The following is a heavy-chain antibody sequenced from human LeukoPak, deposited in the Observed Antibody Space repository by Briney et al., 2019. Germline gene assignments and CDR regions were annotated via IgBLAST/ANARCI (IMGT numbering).Heavy chain of an antibody. Sequence: SETLSLTCAVYGGSFSGYYWSWIRQPPGKGLEWIGEINHSGSTDYNPSLKSRVTISVDTSKNQFSLKLSSVTAADTAVYYCARFRLVEVTAPPDAFDIWGQGTMVTVSS. CDR2: INHSGST. D-gene: IGHD2-21*02. CDR1: GGSFSGYY. CDR3: ARFRLVEVTAPPDAFDI. J-gene: IGHJ3*02. V-gene: IGHV4-34*01.